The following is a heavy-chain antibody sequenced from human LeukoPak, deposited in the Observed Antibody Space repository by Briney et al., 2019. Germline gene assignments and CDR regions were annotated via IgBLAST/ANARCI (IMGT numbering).Heavy chain of an antibody. D-gene: IGHD2-21*02. J-gene: IGHJ6*03. CDR1: GGSINSGNYY. CDR2: IYSSGST. Sequence: SETLSLTCTVSGGSINSGNYYWSWIRQPAGKGLEWIGRIYSSGSTNYNPSLKSRVTISVDTSKNQFSLKLNSLTAEDTAVYYCARDQPLADCGGVCPPYYYYMDVWGKGTTVTISS. CDR3: ARDQPLADCGGVCPPYYYYMDV. V-gene: IGHV4-61*02.